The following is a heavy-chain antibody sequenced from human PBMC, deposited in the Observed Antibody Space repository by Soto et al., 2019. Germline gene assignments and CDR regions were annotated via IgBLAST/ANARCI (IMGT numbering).Heavy chain of an antibody. D-gene: IGHD2-2*02. V-gene: IGHV3-30*18. Sequence: GGSLRLSCAASGFTVSSYGMHWVRQAPGKXLEWVAVISYDGSNKYYADSVKGRFTISRDNSKNTLYLQMNSLRAEDTAVYYCAKDSYPIVVVPAAIGNYWGQGTLVTVSS. CDR3: AKDSYPIVVVPAAIGNY. CDR2: ISYDGSNK. CDR1: GFTVSSYG. J-gene: IGHJ4*02.